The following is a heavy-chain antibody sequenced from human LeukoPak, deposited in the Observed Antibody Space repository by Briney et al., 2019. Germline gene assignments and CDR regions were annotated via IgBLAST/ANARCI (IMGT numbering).Heavy chain of an antibody. CDR2: IRQDGSEK. CDR1: GFTFSSYW. Sequence: GGSLRLSCEASGFTFSSYWMSWVRQAPGKGLEWVANIRQDGSEKYYVDSLKGRFTISRDKAKNSLYLQMNSLRAEDTAVYYCATGNYCSIDAFDIWGQGTMVTVSS. D-gene: IGHD3-10*01. V-gene: IGHV3-7*05. CDR3: ATGNYCSIDAFDI. J-gene: IGHJ3*02.